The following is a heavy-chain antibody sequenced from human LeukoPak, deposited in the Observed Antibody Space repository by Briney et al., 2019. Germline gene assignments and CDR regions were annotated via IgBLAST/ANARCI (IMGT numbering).Heavy chain of an antibody. V-gene: IGHV4-34*01. CDR1: GGSFSGYY. D-gene: IGHD6-13*01. CDR3: ARQSIAAAFGY. CDR2: INHSGST. J-gene: IGHJ4*02. Sequence: SETLSLTCAASGGSFSGYYWSWIRQPPGKGLEWIGEINHSGSTNYNPSLKSRVTISVDTSKNQFSLKLSSVTAADTAVYYCARQSIAAAFGYWGQGTLVTVSS.